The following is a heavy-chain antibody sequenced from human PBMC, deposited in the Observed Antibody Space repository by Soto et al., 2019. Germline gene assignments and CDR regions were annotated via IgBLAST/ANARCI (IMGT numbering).Heavy chain of an antibody. D-gene: IGHD1-26*01. Sequence: QVQLVESGGGVVQPGRSLRLSCAASGFTFNSYSMHWVRQAPGKGLEWVASISHDGTNKYYVDSVKGRFTISRDNSKSTLYLQMNSLRAEDTAVYYCAKTPWEKYYSSWFDCWGQGTLVTVSS. CDR1: GFTFNSYS. V-gene: IGHV3-30*18. J-gene: IGHJ4*02. CDR3: AKTPWEKYYSSWFDC. CDR2: ISHDGTNK.